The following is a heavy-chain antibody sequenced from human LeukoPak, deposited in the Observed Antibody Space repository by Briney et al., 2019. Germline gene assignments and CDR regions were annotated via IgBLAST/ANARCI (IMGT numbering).Heavy chain of an antibody. CDR2: ISSSSGTI. V-gene: IGHV3-48*01. J-gene: IGHJ4*02. Sequence: GGSLRLSCAASGFAFSSYSMNWVRQAPGKGLEWVSYISSSSGTIYYADSVKGRFTISRDNAKNSLYLQMNSLRAEDTAVYYCARGRTSGSSWPFDYWGQGTPVTVSS. CDR1: GFAFSSYS. CDR3: ARGRTSGSSWPFDY. D-gene: IGHD6-13*01.